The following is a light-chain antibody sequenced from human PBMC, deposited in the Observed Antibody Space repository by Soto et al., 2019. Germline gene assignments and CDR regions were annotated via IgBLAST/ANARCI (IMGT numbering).Light chain of an antibody. CDR1: SSDVGAYNY. CDR2: DVS. J-gene: IGLJ2*01. Sequence: ALTQPPSASGSPGQSVTISCTGTSSDVGAYNYVSWYQQYTGKAPKLMIYDVSKRPSGVPDRFSGSKSGNTASLTVSGLRADDEAVYYCSSYGGGDTFHVIFGGGTKLTVL. V-gene: IGLV2-8*01. CDR3: SSYGGGDTFHVI.